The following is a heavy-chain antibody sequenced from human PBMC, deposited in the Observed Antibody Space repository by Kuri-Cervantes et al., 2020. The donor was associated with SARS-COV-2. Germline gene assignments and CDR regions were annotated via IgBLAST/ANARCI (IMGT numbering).Heavy chain of an antibody. Sequence: SVKVSCKASGGTFSSYAISWVRQAPGQGLEWMGGIIPILGIANYAQKFQGRVTITADKSTSTAYMELSSLRSEDTAVYYCARAGAEGGWYDWFDPWGQGTPVTVSS. CDR1: GGTFSSYA. CDR2: IIPILGIA. CDR3: ARAGAEGGWYDWFDP. D-gene: IGHD6-19*01. J-gene: IGHJ5*02. V-gene: IGHV1-69*10.